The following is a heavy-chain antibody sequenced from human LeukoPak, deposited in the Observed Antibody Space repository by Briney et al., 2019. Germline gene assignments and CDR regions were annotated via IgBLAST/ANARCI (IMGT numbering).Heavy chain of an antibody. CDR2: IWYDGSNK. CDR3: ARGGYNYFDY. Sequence: GRSLRLSCAASGFTLSSYGLHWVRQAPGKGLEWVAVIWYDGSNKYYADSVKGRFTISRDNSKNTLYLQMNSLRAEDTAVYYCARGGYNYFDYWGQGTLVTVSS. J-gene: IGHJ4*02. CDR1: GFTLSSYG. V-gene: IGHV3-33*01. D-gene: IGHD6-13*01.